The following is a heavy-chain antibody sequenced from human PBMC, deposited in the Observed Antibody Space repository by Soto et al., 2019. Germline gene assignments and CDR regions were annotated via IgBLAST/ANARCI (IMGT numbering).Heavy chain of an antibody. D-gene: IGHD1-7*01. CDR3: SKGEMSTIRNSFDP. Sequence: GGSLRLSCTASGFNTRFYSMSWVRQTPGKGLEWVAALSRSGGATYYADSVRGRFSISRDASKDTLFLQMSNRRAEDTALYYCSKGEMSTIRNSFDPWGQGTLVTVSS. CDR2: LSRSGGAT. CDR1: GFNTRFYS. V-gene: IGHV3-23*01. J-gene: IGHJ5*02.